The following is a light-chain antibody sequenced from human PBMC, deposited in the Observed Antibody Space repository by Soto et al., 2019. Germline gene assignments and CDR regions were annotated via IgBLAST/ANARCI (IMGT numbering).Light chain of an antibody. J-gene: IGLJ1*01. CDR1: SSNVGGYNY. CDR2: DVS. Sequence: QSALTQPRSVSGSPGQSVTISCTETSSNVGGYNYVSWYQQHPGKAPKLMIYDVSKRPSGVPDRFSGSKSGNTASLTISGLQAEDEADYYCCSYAGSYTHVFGTGTKVTVL. CDR3: CSYAGSYTHV. V-gene: IGLV2-11*01.